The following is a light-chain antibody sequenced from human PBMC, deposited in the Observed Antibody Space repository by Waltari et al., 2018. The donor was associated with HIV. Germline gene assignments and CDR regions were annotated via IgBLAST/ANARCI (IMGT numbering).Light chain of an antibody. J-gene: IGLJ2*01. V-gene: IGLV4-69*01. CDR2: VNSDGSH. CDR1: RRHSNYD. Sequence: QLALPQSPSASASVRASVTLTCTLRRRHSNYDIPWHQQQPEKGPRYLMKVNSDGSHKKADGVPARFSGSSSGAERYLTISSLQSEDEGDYYCQTWGSGIHVVFGGGTKVTVL. CDR3: QTWGSGIHVV.